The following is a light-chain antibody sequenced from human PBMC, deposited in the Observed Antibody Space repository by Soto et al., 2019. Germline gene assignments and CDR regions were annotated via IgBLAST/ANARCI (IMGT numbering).Light chain of an antibody. Sequence: EIVMTQSPATLSVSPGESATLSCRASQSVSSHLAWYRQEPGQAPRLLVYAGSTGATGVPARFRGSGSGTELTLTISSLQSEDFAVYFCQQYHDWPWTFGQGSRVEIK. V-gene: IGKV3-15*01. CDR1: QSVSSH. CDR3: QQYHDWPWT. J-gene: IGKJ1*01. CDR2: AGS.